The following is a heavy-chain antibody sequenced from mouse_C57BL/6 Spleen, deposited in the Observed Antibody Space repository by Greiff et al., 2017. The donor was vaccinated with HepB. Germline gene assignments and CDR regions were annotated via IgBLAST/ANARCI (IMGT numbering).Heavy chain of an antibody. Sequence: QVQLQQPGAELVRPGASVKMSCTASGYTFTSYFITWVKQRPGQGLEWIGDIYPGSGSTNYNEKFKSKATLTVDTSSSTAYMQLSRLTSEDTAVYNCARYYDSDESPYIDYWGQGTTLTVSS. J-gene: IGHJ2*01. CDR2: IYPGSGST. CDR1: GYTFTSYF. D-gene: IGHD2-4*01. CDR3: ARYYDSDESPYIDY. V-gene: IGHV1-55*01.